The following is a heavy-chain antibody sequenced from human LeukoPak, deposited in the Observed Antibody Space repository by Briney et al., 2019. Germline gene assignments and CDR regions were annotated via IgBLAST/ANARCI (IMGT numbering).Heavy chain of an antibody. Sequence: GGALRLSCAASGFMFDAYGMAWVRQTPGKTLEWASTISAGGGNTHYADPIKGRFTISRDNSRNILFLEMNSLRADDSAIYYCTKDAGPTLDWFDPWGQGTRVTVSS. CDR3: TKDAGPTLDWFDP. CDR2: ISAGGGNT. V-gene: IGHV3-23*01. CDR1: GFMFDAYG. J-gene: IGHJ5*02. D-gene: IGHD1-14*01.